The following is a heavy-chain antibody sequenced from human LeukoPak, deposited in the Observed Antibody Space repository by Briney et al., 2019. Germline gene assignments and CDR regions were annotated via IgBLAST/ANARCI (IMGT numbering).Heavy chain of an antibody. V-gene: IGHV3-23*01. CDR1: GFTISKYG. Sequence: GGSLRLSCAASGFTISKYGMNWVRQAPGKGLEWVSGIGFGGTTYYADSVKGRFTISRDTSKNTLYLQMNSLRAEDTAVYFCAKAQGYYDCWGQGTLVTVSS. CDR2: IGFGGTT. CDR3: AKAQGYYDC. J-gene: IGHJ4*02. D-gene: IGHD3-22*01.